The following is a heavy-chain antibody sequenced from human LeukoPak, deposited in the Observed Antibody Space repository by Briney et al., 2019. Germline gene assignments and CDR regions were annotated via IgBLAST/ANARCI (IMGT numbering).Heavy chain of an antibody. CDR2: IYYSGST. D-gene: IGHD6-19*01. Sequence: SETLSLTCTVSGGPISSSSYYWGWIRQPPGKGLEWIGSIYYSGSTYYNPSLKSRVAISVDTSKNQFSLKLSSVTAADTAVYYCARQGVAGDFDYWGQGTLVTVSS. V-gene: IGHV4-39*01. CDR1: GGPISSSSYY. CDR3: ARQGVAGDFDY. J-gene: IGHJ4*02.